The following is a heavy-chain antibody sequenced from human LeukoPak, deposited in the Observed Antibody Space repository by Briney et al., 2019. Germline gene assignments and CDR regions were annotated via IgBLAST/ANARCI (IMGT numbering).Heavy chain of an antibody. V-gene: IGHV3-30*02. CDR1: GFTFSSYG. D-gene: IGHD3-10*01. CDR3: AKKDGGRGEGTFDY. Sequence: PGGSLRLSCAASGFTFSSYGMHWVRQAPGKGLEWVAYIQYDGSNEQFADSVKGRFSIPRDSSKNILYLQVNSLRAEDTAVYYCAKKDGGRGEGTFDYWGRGTLVTVSS. J-gene: IGHJ4*02. CDR2: IQYDGSNE.